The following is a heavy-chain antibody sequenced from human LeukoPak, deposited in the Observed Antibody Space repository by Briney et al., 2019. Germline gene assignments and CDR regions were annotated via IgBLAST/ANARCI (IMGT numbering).Heavy chain of an antibody. CDR3: ARDTYGGRYFDY. Sequence: GRSLRLSCAASGFTFSSYGMHWVRQAPGKGLEWVAVISYDGTNKYYADSVKGRFTISRDNSKNTLYLQMNSLRAEDTAVYYCARDTYGGRYFDYWGQGTLVTVSS. D-gene: IGHD3-10*01. CDR2: ISYDGTNK. CDR1: GFTFSSYG. V-gene: IGHV3-30*03. J-gene: IGHJ4*02.